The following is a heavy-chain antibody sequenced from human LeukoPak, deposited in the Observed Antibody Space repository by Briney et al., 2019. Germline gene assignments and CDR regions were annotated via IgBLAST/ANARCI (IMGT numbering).Heavy chain of an antibody. V-gene: IGHV3-21*01. CDR3: ASGARGYDQNFDY. CDR2: ISSSSSYI. Sequence: PGGSLRLSCAASGFTFSSYSMNWVRQAPGKGLEWVSSISSSSSYIYYADSVKGRFTISRDNAKNSLYLQMKSLRAEDTAVYYCASGARGYDQNFDYWGQGTLVTVSS. CDR1: GFTFSSYS. D-gene: IGHD5-12*01. J-gene: IGHJ4*02.